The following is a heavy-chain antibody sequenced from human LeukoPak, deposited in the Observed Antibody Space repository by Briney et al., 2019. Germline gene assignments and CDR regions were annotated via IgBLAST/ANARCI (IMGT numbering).Heavy chain of an antibody. CDR1: GGSSSSSSYY. J-gene: IGHJ4*02. V-gene: IGHV4-39*01. D-gene: IGHD3-10*01. Sequence: SETLSLTGTVSGGSSSSSSYYWGWIRQPPGKGLEWIGSIYYSGSTYYNPSLKSRVTISVDTSKNQFSLKLSSVTAADTAVYYCARRFPAMVPEYFDYWGQGTLVTVSS. CDR2: IYYSGST. CDR3: ARRFPAMVPEYFDY.